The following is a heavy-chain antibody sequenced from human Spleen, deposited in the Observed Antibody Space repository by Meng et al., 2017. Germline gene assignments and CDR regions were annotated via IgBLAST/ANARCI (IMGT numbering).Heavy chain of an antibody. CDR2: INHSGST. CDR3: ARGPTTMAHDFDY. J-gene: IGHJ4*02. V-gene: IGHV4-34*01. Sequence: QVLLLQWGAGLLKPSETLSLTCVVSGGSFSDYYWSWIRQPPGKGLEWIGEINHSGSTNYNPSLESRATISVDTSQNNLSLKLSSVTAADSAVYYCARGPTTMAHDFDYWGQGTLVTVSS. D-gene: IGHD4-11*01. CDR1: GGSFSDYY.